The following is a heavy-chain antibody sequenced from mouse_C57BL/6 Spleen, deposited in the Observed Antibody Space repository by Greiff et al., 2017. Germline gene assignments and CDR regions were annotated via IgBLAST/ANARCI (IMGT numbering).Heavy chain of an antibody. J-gene: IGHJ1*03. CDR3: ARDYGSREYFDG. CDR2: IYPGDGDT. Sequence: QVQLQQSGAELVKPGASVKISCKASGYAFSSYWMNWVKQRPGKGLEWIGQIYPGDGDTNYNGKLKGKATLTADKSSSTAYMQLSSLTSEDSAVYFCARDYGSREYFDGWGTGTTVTVSS. V-gene: IGHV1-80*01. D-gene: IGHD1-1*01. CDR1: GYAFSSYW.